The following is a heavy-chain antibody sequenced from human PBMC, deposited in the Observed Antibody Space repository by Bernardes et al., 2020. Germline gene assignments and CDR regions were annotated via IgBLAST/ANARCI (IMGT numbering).Heavy chain of an antibody. J-gene: IGHJ6*02. CDR2: ISAYNGNT. Sequence: ASVKVSCKASGYTFTSYGISWVRQAPGQGLEWMGWISAYNGNTNYAQKLQGRVTMTTDTSTSTAYMELRSLRSDDTAVYYCASEEGIAAAGTIPGDYYYYGMDVWGQGTTVTVSS. V-gene: IGHV1-18*01. CDR3: ASEEGIAAAGTIPGDYYYYGMDV. D-gene: IGHD6-13*01. CDR1: GYTFTSYG.